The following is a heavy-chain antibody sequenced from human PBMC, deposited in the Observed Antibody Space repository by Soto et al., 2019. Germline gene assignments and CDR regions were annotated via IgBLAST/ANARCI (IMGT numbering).Heavy chain of an antibody. V-gene: IGHV3-33*01. D-gene: IGHD2-15*01. J-gene: IGHJ4*02. CDR3: GRDGVGGTAFRGYLAY. CDR1: GSIFRGYG. Sequence: QVQLVESGGGVVQPGRSLRLSCAASGSIFRGYGMHWVRQAPGKGLEWVAIIRFDGSNINYADSVMGRFTISRDNSKNTLYREMNSLRGEGTAVYYCGRDGVGGTAFRGYLAYWGQGTLVTVSS. CDR2: IRFDGSNI.